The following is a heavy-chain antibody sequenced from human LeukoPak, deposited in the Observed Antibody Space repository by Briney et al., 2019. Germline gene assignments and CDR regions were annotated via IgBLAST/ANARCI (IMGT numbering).Heavy chain of an antibody. CDR2: IIPIFGTA. Sequence: SVKVSCKASGGTFSSYAISWVRQAPGQGLEWMGGIIPIFGTANYAQKFQGRVTITADESTSTAYMELSSPRSEDTAVYYCARPRYCSSTSCPDAFDIWGQGTMVTVSS. J-gene: IGHJ3*02. D-gene: IGHD2-2*01. CDR1: GGTFSSYA. CDR3: ARPRYCSSTSCPDAFDI. V-gene: IGHV1-69*01.